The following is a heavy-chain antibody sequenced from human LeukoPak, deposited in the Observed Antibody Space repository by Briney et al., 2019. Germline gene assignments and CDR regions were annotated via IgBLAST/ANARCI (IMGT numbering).Heavy chain of an antibody. Sequence: GGSLRLSCAASGFTFSSMNWVRQAPGKGLEWVSYISSSSSTIYYADSAKGRFTISRDNAKNSLYLQMNSLRDEDTAVYYCARDPVLYYDSSGPLGGYYGMDVWGQGTTVTVSS. V-gene: IGHV3-48*02. CDR2: ISSSSSTI. D-gene: IGHD3-22*01. J-gene: IGHJ6*02. CDR1: GFTFSS. CDR3: ARDPVLYYDSSGPLGGYYGMDV.